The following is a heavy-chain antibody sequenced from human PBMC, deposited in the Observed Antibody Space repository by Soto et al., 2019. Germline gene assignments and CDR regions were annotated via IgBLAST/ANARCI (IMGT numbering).Heavy chain of an antibody. Sequence: ASVKVSCKASGYTFTGYYMHWVRQAPGQGLEWMGWINPNSGGTNYAQKFQGRVTMTRDTSISTAYMELSRLRSDDTAVYYCARDLRVAAAGTRYFQRWGQGTLVTVSS. D-gene: IGHD6-13*01. CDR2: INPNSGGT. CDR1: GYTFTGYY. J-gene: IGHJ1*01. V-gene: IGHV1-2*02. CDR3: ARDLRVAAAGTRYFQR.